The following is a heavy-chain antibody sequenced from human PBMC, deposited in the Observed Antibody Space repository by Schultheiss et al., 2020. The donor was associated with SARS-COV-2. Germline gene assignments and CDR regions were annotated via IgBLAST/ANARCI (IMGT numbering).Heavy chain of an antibody. Sequence: SQTLSLTCTVSGGSISSSSYYWGWIRQPAGKGLEWIGRIYTSGSTNYNPSLKSRVTMSVDTSKNQFSLKLSSVTAADTAVYYCAREGNSGPDPWGQGTLVTVSS. V-gene: IGHV4-61*02. J-gene: IGHJ5*02. CDR2: IYTSGST. CDR1: GGSISSSSYY. CDR3: AREGNSGPDP. D-gene: IGHD3-10*01.